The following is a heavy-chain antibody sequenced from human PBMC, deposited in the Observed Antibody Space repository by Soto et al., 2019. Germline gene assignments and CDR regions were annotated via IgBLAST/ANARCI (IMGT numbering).Heavy chain of an antibody. D-gene: IGHD3-10*02. CDR3: VIECSVAPSNWFDT. J-gene: IGHJ5*01. CDR1: GFTFSSYA. CDR2: ISSNGSST. V-gene: IGHV3-64D*08. Sequence: QPGGSLRLSCAASGFTFSSYAMNWVRQAPGKGLECVSAISSNGSSTYYADSVKGRFTISRDNSKNTLYLQMNSLRAEDTAVYYCVIECSVAPSNWFDTLGQVTAVTVSS.